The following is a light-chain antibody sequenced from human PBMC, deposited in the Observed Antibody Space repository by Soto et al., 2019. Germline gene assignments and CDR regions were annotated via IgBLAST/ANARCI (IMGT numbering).Light chain of an antibody. CDR1: QSVSTY. Sequence: EIVLTQSPATLSLSPGERATLSCRASQSVSTYLAWYQHKPGQAPRLLIYDASNRATGIPARFSGSGSETGFTLTISSLEPEDFAVYYCQQRRNWPPMYTFGQGTKLEIK. CDR2: DAS. V-gene: IGKV3-11*01. J-gene: IGKJ2*01. CDR3: QQRRNWPPMYT.